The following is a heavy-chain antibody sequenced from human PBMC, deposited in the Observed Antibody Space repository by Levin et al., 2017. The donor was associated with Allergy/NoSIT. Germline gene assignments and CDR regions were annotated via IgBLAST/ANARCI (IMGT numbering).Heavy chain of an antibody. CDR2: GFYSGTT. CDR3: ARATRSSLIYYFDY. J-gene: IGHJ4*02. Sequence: SSETLSLTCTVSGDSISRFYWSWIRQPPGRGLEWIGNGFYSGTTNYNPSLKSRVTILVDTSKNQFSLKLSSVTAADTAVYYCARATRSSLIYYFDYWGPGTLVTVSS. CDR1: GDSISRFY. V-gene: IGHV4-59*01. D-gene: IGHD6-13*01.